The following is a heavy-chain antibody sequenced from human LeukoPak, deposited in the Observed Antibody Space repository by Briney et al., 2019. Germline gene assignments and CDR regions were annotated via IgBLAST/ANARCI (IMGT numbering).Heavy chain of an antibody. J-gene: IGHJ4*02. CDR3: AKDLYYDYRLEY. D-gene: IGHD3-3*01. CDR1: GFTFSSYW. CDR2: IKQDGSEK. V-gene: IGHV3-7*01. Sequence: GGSLRLSCAASGFTFSSYWMSWVRQAPGKGLEWVANIKQDGSEKYYVDSVKGRFTISRDNAKNSLYLQMNSLRAEDMAVYYCAKDLYYDYRLEYWGQGTLVTVSS.